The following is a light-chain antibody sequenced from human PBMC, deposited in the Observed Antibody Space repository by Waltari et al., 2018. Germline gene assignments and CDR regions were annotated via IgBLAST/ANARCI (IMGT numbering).Light chain of an antibody. Sequence: DIVLTQSPPSLALSLGERATIKCKSSQSVLYGANNKNYLAGYRQRLGQPPQLLIYWASTRQSGVPDRFSGSGSGTDFTLTISSLQDEDVALYYCQQYYDIPWTFGQGTKVEIK. CDR3: QQYYDIPWT. V-gene: IGKV4-1*01. J-gene: IGKJ1*01. CDR1: QSVLYGANNKNY. CDR2: WAS.